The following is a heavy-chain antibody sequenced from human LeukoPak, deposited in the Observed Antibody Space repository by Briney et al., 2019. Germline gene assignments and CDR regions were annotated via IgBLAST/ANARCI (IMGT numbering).Heavy chain of an antibody. V-gene: IGHV3-74*01. D-gene: IGHD3-3*01. CDR2: MDEDGKTI. CDR3: VSDLCGGDDQ. CDR1: VFTFKSYR. J-gene: IGHJ5*02. Sequence: GGSLRLSCAASVFTFKSYRMHGVRQAPGKGLVWVSRMDEDGKTIDYADSVKGLFTISRDNAKDTLYPQINIVRHEHTAVYYCVSDLCGGDDQWGRGTLVTVYS.